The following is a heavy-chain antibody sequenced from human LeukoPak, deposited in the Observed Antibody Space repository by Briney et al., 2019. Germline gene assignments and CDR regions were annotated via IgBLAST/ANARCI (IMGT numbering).Heavy chain of an antibody. V-gene: IGHV3-30*02. D-gene: IGHD2-8*01. J-gene: IGHJ6*03. CDR3: AKDRCSNGVGCYYYYMDV. CDR2: IQYDGSNA. Sequence: PGGSLRLSCAASRFTFSSYGMRWVRQAPGKGLEWVAYIQYDGSNAQYADSVEGRFSISRDSSKNILYLQMNSLRAEDTAVYYCAKDRCSNGVGCYYYYMDVWGKGTTVTISS. CDR1: RFTFSSYG.